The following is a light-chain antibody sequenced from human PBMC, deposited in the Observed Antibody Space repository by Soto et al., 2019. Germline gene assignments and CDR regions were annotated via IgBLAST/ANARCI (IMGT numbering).Light chain of an antibody. J-gene: IGKJ1*01. CDR3: QQYNSPWT. CDR2: DAS. CDR1: QSISSW. V-gene: IGKV1-5*01. Sequence: DIQMTQSPSTLSASVGDRVTITCRASQSISSWLAWYQQKPGKAPKLLLYDASSLESGITSRFSGSGSGTEFTLTISSLQPDDFATYYCQQYNSPWTFGQGTKVEIK.